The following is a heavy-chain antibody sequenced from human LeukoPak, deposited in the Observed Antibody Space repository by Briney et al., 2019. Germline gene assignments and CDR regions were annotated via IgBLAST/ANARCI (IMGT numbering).Heavy chain of an antibody. J-gene: IGHJ4*02. D-gene: IGHD3-22*01. V-gene: IGHV3-30-3*01. Sequence: GRSLRLSCAASGFTFSSYAMHWVRQAPGKGLEWVAVISYDGSNKYYADSVKGRFTISRDNSKNTLYLQMNSLRAEDTAVYYCAKDGGYYDSSGYYSGYWGQGTLVTVSS. CDR2: ISYDGSNK. CDR1: GFTFSSYA. CDR3: AKDGGYYDSSGYYSGY.